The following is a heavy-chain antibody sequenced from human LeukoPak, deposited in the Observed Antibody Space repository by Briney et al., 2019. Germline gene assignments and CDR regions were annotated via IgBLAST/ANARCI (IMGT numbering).Heavy chain of an antibody. J-gene: IGHJ1*01. CDR1: GFTFSSYW. CDR3: AGGRTESTFQH. CDR2: IKQDGSEK. D-gene: IGHD3/OR15-3a*01. Sequence: GGSLRLSCAASGFTFSSYWMSWVRQAPGKGLEWVANIKQDGSEKYYVDSVKGRFTISRDNAKNSLYLQMNSLRAEDTAVYYCAGGRTESTFQHWGQGTLVTVSS. V-gene: IGHV3-7*04.